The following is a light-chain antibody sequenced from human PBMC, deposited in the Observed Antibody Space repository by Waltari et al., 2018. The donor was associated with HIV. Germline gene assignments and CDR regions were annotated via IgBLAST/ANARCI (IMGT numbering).Light chain of an antibody. CDR2: LGS. V-gene: IGKV2-28*01. J-gene: IGKJ2*01. CDR1: QSLLQRKGYNY. CDR3: MQALQTPPT. Sequence: IVMTQSPLSLPVTLGEPASISCRSSQSLLQRKGYNYLDWYLQKPGQSPQLLIYLGSNRASGVPDRFSGSGSGTDFTLKISRVEAEDVGVYYCMQALQTPPTFGQGTKLEIK.